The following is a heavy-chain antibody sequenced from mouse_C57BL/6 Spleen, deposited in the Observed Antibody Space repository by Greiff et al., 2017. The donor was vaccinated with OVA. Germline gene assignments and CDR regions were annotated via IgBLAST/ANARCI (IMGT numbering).Heavy chain of an antibody. CDR1: GYTFTSYW. CDR2: IDPSDSYT. D-gene: IGHD5-5*01. J-gene: IGHJ2*01. CDR3: ARAAYLYYFDD. V-gene: IGHV1-69*01. Sequence: QVQLQQSGAELVMPGASVKLSCKASGYTFTSYWMHWVKQRPGQGLEWIGEIDPSDSYTNYNQKFKGKSTLTVDKSSSTAYMQLSSLTSEDSAVYYCARAAYLYYFDDWGQGTTLTVSS.